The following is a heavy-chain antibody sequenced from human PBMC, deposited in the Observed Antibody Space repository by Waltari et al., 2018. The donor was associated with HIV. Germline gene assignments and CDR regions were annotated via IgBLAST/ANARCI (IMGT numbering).Heavy chain of an antibody. CDR3: VRDRTSLTTGDFES. CDR1: GFNFNLFS. Sequence: EVRLVQSGGGLVKPGESLTLSCTASGFNFNLFSMTWVRLAPGKGLGWVSSISRGSSYSYYADAVKGRFTVSRDNANNSLLLQLNTLTAEDTALYYCVRDRTSLTTGDFESWGQGAPVTVSS. V-gene: IGHV3-21*02. J-gene: IGHJ4*02. CDR2: ISRGSSYS. D-gene: IGHD1-1*01.